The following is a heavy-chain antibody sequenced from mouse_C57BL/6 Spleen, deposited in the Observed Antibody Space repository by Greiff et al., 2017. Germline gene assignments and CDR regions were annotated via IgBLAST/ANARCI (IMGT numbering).Heavy chain of an antibody. CDR3: ARSRYYGSSYEGFDD. Sequence: VQLVESGAELARPGASVKLSCKASGYTFTSYGISWVKQRTGQGLEWIGEIYPRSGNTYYNEKFKGKATLTADNSSSTAYMELRSLTSEDSAVYFCARSRYYGSSYEGFDDWGQGTTLTVSS. V-gene: IGHV1-81*01. CDR1: GYTFTSYG. D-gene: IGHD1-1*01. CDR2: IYPRSGNT. J-gene: IGHJ2*01.